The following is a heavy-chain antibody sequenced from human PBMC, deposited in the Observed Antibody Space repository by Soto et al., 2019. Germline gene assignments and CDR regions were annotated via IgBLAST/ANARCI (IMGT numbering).Heavy chain of an antibody. CDR1: GFTFSSYG. D-gene: IGHD6-19*01. V-gene: IGHV3-30*18. CDR2: ISYDGSNK. CDR3: AKDARSAVAGHPPPFYYYMDV. Sequence: GGSLRLSCAASGFTFSSYGMHWVRQAPGKGLEWVAVISYDGSNKYYADSVKGRFTISRDNSKNTLYLQMNSLRAEDTAVYYCAKDARSAVAGHPPPFYYYMDVWGKGTTVTVSS. J-gene: IGHJ6*03.